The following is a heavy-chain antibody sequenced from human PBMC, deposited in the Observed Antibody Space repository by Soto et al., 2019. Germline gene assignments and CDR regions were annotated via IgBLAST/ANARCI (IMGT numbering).Heavy chain of an antibody. Sequence: GSLRLSCAASGFTFSSYTMNWVRQAPGKGLEWVSSISSSSGYIYYADSMKGRFTISRDNAKNSVYLQMNSLRAEDTAVYYCARDPDLTAAPGAPYYYGMDVWGQGTTVTVSS. CDR3: ARDPDLTAAPGAPYYYGMDV. V-gene: IGHV3-21*01. CDR1: GFTFSSYT. D-gene: IGHD6-13*01. J-gene: IGHJ6*02. CDR2: ISSSSGYI.